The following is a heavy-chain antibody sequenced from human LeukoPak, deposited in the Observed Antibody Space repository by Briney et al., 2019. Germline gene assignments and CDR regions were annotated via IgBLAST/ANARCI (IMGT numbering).Heavy chain of an antibody. CDR1: GGSISSSYY. Sequence: PSETLSLTCTVSGGSISSSYYWGWIRQPPGKGLEWIGSIYYSGSTYYNPSLKSRVTISVDTSKNQFSLKLSSVTAADTAVYYCARDIAARPWDYWGQGTLVTVSS. J-gene: IGHJ4*02. V-gene: IGHV4-39*07. D-gene: IGHD6-6*01. CDR2: IYYSGST. CDR3: ARDIAARPWDY.